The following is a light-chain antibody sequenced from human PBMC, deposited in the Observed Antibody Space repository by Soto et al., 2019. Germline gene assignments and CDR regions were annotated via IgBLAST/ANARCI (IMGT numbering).Light chain of an antibody. CDR2: EVS. CDR1: RSDVGTYNY. J-gene: IGLJ2*01. Sequence: QSALTQPASVSGSPGQSITISCTGTRSDVGTYNYVSWYQQHPGKAPKLILYEVSNRPSAVSNRFSGSKSGNTASLTISGLQAEDEADYYCSSFTISSTLVFGGGTKLTVL. CDR3: SSFTISSTLV. V-gene: IGLV2-14*01.